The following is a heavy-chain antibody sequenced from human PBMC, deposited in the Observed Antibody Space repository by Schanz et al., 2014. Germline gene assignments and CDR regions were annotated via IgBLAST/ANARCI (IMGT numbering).Heavy chain of an antibody. V-gene: IGHV7-4-1*02. D-gene: IGHD5-12*01. CDR3: ARGRGGNTGYEAADY. Sequence: QVQLVQSGAEVKKPGASVKVSCKASGYIFNSYALNWVRQAPGQGLEWMGWINSNTGNPTYAPAFTGRFVFSLDTSVSTAYLQIIGLQAEDSAVFYCARGRGGNTGYEAADYWGQGTRVTVSS. CDR1: GYIFNSYA. J-gene: IGHJ4*02. CDR2: INSNTGNP.